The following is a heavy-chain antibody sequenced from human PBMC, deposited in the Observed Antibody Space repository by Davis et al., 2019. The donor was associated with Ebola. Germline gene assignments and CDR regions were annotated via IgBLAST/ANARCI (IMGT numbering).Heavy chain of an antibody. CDR2: ISSSSSYI. J-gene: IGHJ2*01. Sequence: GESLKISCAASGFTFSSYSMNWVRQAPGKELEWVSSISSSSSYIYYADSAKGRFTISRDNAKNSLYLQMNSLRAEDTAVYYCARELLWFGELSSWYFDLWGRGTLVTVSS. CDR1: GFTFSSYS. D-gene: IGHD3-10*01. V-gene: IGHV3-21*01. CDR3: ARELLWFGELSSWYFDL.